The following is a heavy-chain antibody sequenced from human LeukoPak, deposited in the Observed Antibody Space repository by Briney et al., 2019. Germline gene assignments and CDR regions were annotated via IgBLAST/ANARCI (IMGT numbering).Heavy chain of an antibody. Sequence: GGSLRLSCVGSGFSFSNYAMSWVRQAPGKGLEWVSGISSSGGATYYADSVKGRFTISRGNSKNTLYLQMSSLRSEDTAVYYCAREGQTRAAAGTLGVYWGQGTLVTVSS. V-gene: IGHV3-23*01. CDR1: GFSFSNYA. D-gene: IGHD6-13*01. CDR3: AREGQTRAAAGTLGVY. J-gene: IGHJ4*02. CDR2: ISSSGGAT.